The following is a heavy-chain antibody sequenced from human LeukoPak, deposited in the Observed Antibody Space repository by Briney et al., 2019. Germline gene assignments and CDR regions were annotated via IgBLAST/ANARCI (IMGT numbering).Heavy chain of an antibody. V-gene: IGHV3-23*01. CDR2: ISRSASST. Sequence: GGSLRLSCAASGFTFNNYDMNWVRQAPGMGLEWVSAISRSASSTYYADSVKGRFTISRDNSKNTMHLQMNSLRVEDTAVYYCARGMSGYYGMDVWGQGTTVTVSS. CDR1: GFTFNNYD. J-gene: IGHJ6*02. CDR3: ARGMSGYYGMDV.